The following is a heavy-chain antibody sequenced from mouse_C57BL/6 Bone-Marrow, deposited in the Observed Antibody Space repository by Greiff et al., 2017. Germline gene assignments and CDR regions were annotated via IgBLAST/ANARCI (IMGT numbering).Heavy chain of an antibody. Sequence: EVMLVESGGGLVKPGGSLKLSCAASGFTFSDYGMHWVRQAPEKGLEWVAYISSGSSTIYYADTVKGRFTISRDNAKNTLFLQMTSLRSEDTAMYYCARENYYGSSYTFDYWGQGTTLTVSS. D-gene: IGHD1-1*01. V-gene: IGHV5-17*01. CDR3: ARENYYGSSYTFDY. CDR1: GFTFSDYG. J-gene: IGHJ2*01. CDR2: ISSGSSTI.